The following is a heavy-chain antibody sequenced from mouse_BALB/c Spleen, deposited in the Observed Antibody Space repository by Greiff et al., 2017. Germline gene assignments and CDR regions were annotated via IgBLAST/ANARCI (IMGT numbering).Heavy chain of an antibody. V-gene: IGHV14-3*02. J-gene: IGHJ2*01. CDR3: ARSRDYDDSLFDY. CDR1: GFNIKDTY. D-gene: IGHD2-4*01. CDR2: IDPANGNT. Sequence: EVQLQQSGAELVKPGASVKLSCTASGFNIKDTYMHWVKQRPEQGLEWIGRIDPANGNTKYDPKFQGKATITADTSSNTAYLQLSSLTSEDTAVYYCARSRDYDDSLFDYWGQGTTLTVSS.